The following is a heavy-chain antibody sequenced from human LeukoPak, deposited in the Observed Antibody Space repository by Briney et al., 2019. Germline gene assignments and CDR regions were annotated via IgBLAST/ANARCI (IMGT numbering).Heavy chain of an antibody. J-gene: IGHJ6*02. CDR3: ARVAYYYDSAGLYLNYFYGMDV. CDR2: MNPSSGNT. Sequence: ASVKVSCKASGYTFTSYDINWVRQATGQGLEWLGWMNPSSGNTGYAQKFQGRATMTRDTSISTAYMELSSLRSEDTAVYYCARVAYYYDSAGLYLNYFYGMDVWGQGTTVTVSS. CDR1: GYTFTSYD. D-gene: IGHD3-22*01. V-gene: IGHV1-8*01.